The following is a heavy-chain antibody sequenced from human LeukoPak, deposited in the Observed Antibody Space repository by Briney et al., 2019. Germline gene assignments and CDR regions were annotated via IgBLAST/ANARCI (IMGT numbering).Heavy chain of an antibody. J-gene: IGHJ6*02. V-gene: IGHV1-2*02. CDR3: ARDYNFDYYGSGHAGYYYGMDV. D-gene: IGHD3-10*01. CDR2: INPNSGGT. Sequence: ASVKVPCKASGYTFTGYYMHWVRQAPGQGLEWMGWINPNSGGTNYAQKFQGRVTMTRDTSISTAYMELSRLRSDDTAVYYCARDYNFDYYGSGHAGYYYGMDVWGQGTTVTVSS. CDR1: GYTFTGYY.